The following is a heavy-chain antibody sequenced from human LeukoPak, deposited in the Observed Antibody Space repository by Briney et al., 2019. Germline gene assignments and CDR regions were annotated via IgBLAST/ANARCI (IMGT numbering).Heavy chain of an antibody. CDR3: AGHEYSGSYFGLSWFDP. J-gene: IGHJ5*02. CDR1: GGSISSSGYY. V-gene: IGHV4-39*01. CDR2: LYYSGST. D-gene: IGHD1-26*01. Sequence: SETLSLTCTVSGGSISSSGYYWGWIRQPPGKGLEWIASLYYSGSTYYNPSLKSRVTISVDTSKNQLSLRLSSLTAADTAVYYCAGHEYSGSYFGLSWFDPWGQGTMVTVSS.